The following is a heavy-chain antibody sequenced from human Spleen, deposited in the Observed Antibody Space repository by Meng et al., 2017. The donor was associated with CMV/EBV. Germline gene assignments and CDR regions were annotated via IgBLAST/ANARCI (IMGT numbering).Heavy chain of an antibody. Sequence: GALKISCAASGFTFSDYSMTWVRQAPGKGLEWISYITSSGTTIYYADSVKGRFTISRDNAKKSLYLQMNSLRAEDTAVYYCVRDSSTWDYHYYGMDVWGQGTTVTVSS. CDR3: VRDSSTWDYHYYGMDV. CDR1: GFTFSDYS. J-gene: IGHJ6*02. D-gene: IGHD6-13*01. CDR2: ITSSGTTI. V-gene: IGHV3-11*01.